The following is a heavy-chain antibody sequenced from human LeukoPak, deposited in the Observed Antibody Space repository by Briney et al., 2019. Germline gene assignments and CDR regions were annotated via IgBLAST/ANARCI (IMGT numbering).Heavy chain of an antibody. CDR3: ARHLRPRYGPYDS. CDR1: GGSISGYY. V-gene: IGHV4-59*08. J-gene: IGHJ4*02. D-gene: IGHD5-18*01. Sequence: SETLSLTCTVSGGSISGYYWSWIRQPPGKGLEWIGHIYYSGSTNYNPSLQSRVTISVDTSKNQFSLKLTSVTAADTAVYYCARHLRPRYGPYDSWGQGTLVTVSS. CDR2: IYYSGST.